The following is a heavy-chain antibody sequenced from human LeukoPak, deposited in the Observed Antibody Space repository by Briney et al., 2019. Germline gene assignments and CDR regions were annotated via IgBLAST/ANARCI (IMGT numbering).Heavy chain of an antibody. CDR2: IIPIFGTA. V-gene: IGHV1-69*05. CDR3: ARHGGISIFGVAQPGGAFDI. J-gene: IGHJ3*02. D-gene: IGHD3-3*01. Sequence: GASVKVSCKASGGTFSSYAISWVRQAPGQGLEWMGEIIPIFGTANYAQKFQGRVTITTDESTSTAYMELSGLRSEDTAMYYCARHGGISIFGVAQPGGAFDIWGQGTMVTVSS. CDR1: GGTFSSYA.